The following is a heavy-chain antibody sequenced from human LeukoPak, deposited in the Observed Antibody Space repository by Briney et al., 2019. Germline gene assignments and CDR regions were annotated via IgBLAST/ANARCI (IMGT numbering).Heavy chain of an antibody. D-gene: IGHD6-6*01. CDR2: INHSGST. V-gene: IGHV4-34*01. J-gene: IGHJ4*02. Sequence: SETLSLTCAVYGGSLSGYYWSWIRQPPGKGLEWIGEINHSGSTNYNPSLKSRVTISVDTSKNQFSLKLSSVTAADTAVYYCARGRNRIAARDLDYWGQGTLVTVSS. CDR1: GGSLSGYY. CDR3: ARGRNRIAARDLDY.